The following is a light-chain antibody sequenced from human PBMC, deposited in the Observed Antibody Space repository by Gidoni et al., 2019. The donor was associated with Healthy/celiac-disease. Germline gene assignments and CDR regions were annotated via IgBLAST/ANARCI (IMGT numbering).Light chain of an antibody. Sequence: DIQMTQSPSSLSASVGDRVTITCQASQDISNYLNWYQQKPGKAPKLLIYDASNLETGVPSRFSGSGSGTDFTFTISSLQPEDIATYYCQQYDTSCSFXQXTKLEIK. CDR2: DAS. J-gene: IGKJ2*04. V-gene: IGKV1-33*01. CDR3: QQYDTSCS. CDR1: QDISNY.